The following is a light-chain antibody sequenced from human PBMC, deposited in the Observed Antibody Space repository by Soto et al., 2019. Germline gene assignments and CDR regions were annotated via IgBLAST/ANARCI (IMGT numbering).Light chain of an antibody. CDR1: QSISNY. CDR2: DAS. J-gene: IGKJ2*01. CDR3: QQRDRTPYT. V-gene: IGKV1-39*01. Sequence: DIQMTQSPSSLSASVGDRVIITCRASQSISNYLNWYQQKPGKAPKLLIYDASSLLSGVPSRFSGSGSGTEFTLSIRSLQAEDFSNYYCQQRDRTPYTFGQWTKLEIK.